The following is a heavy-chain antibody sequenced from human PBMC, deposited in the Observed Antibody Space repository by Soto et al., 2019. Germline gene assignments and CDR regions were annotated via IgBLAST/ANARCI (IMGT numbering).Heavy chain of an antibody. Sequence: QVQLQESGPGPVKPSQTLSLTCTVSGGSISSGGYYWSWIRQHPGKGLEWIGYIYYSGSTYYNPSLKSRVTISVDTSKNQFSLKLSSVTAAGTAVYYCARDPSGSGSYFDYWGQGTLVTVSS. V-gene: IGHV4-31*03. D-gene: IGHD3-10*01. CDR2: IYYSGST. CDR3: ARDPSGSGSYFDY. J-gene: IGHJ4*02. CDR1: GGSISSGGYY.